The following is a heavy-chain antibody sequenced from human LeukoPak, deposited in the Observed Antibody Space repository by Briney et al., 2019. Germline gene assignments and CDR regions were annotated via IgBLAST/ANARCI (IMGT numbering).Heavy chain of an antibody. CDR2: IYYSGST. CDR1: GGSISSYY. D-gene: IGHD3-9*01. Sequence: SETLSLTCTVSGGSISSYYWSWIRQPPGKGLEWIGYIYYSGSTNYNPSLKSRVTISVDTSKNQFSLKLSSVTAADTAVYYCAREDGYYDILTGYYIRYFQHWGQGTLVTVSS. J-gene: IGHJ1*01. V-gene: IGHV4-59*01. CDR3: AREDGYYDILTGYYIRYFQH.